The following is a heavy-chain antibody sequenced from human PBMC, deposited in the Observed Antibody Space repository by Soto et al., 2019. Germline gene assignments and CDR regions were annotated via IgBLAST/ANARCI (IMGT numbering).Heavy chain of an antibody. CDR1: GFTFSSYA. J-gene: IGHJ3*02. CDR2: ISGSGGST. V-gene: IGHV3-23*01. D-gene: IGHD4-17*01. Sequence: GGSLRLSCAASGFTFSSYAMSWVRQAPGKGLEWVSAISGSGGSTYYADSVKGRFTISRDNSKNTLYLQMNSLRAEDTAVYYCAKDIREEYGDYDLQSSNAFDIWGQGTMVTASS. CDR3: AKDIREEYGDYDLQSSNAFDI.